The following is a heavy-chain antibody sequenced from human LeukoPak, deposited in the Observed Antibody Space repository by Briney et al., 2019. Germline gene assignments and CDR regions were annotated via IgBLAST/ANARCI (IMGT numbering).Heavy chain of an antibody. CDR1: GYSISSNYF. CDR3: VRDVGQLRSDY. V-gene: IGHV4-38-2*02. Sequence: SETLSLTCVVSGYSISSNYFWGWIRQPPGKGLEWIGTNSHSGTTFYKPSLKSRVTISLDTSKNQFSLRLTSVTAADTAVYYCVRDVGQLRSDYWGQGTLVTVSS. J-gene: IGHJ4*02. D-gene: IGHD1-1*01. CDR2: NSHSGTT.